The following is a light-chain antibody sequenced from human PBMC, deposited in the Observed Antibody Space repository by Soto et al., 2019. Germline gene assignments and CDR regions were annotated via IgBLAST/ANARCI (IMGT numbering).Light chain of an antibody. V-gene: IGKV1-39*01. CDR2: AAS. J-gene: IGKJ4*01. CDR3: QPSYSTPLT. Sequence: DIQMTQSPSSLSASVGDRVTITCRASQSIISYLNWYQQKPGKAPKLLIYAASSLQSGVPSRFSGSGSWTDCSITIISLQSEDLSTYYCQPSYSTPLTFGGGTKVEIK. CDR1: QSIISY.